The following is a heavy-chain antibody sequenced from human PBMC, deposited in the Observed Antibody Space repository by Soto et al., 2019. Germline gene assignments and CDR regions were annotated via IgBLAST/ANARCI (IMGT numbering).Heavy chain of an antibody. V-gene: IGHV4-39*02. CDR2: IYYSGST. D-gene: IGHD2-21*02. CDR3: ARDFSYCGGDCYSETYYYYGMDV. CDR1: GGSISSSSYY. Sequence: SETLSLTCTVSGGSISSSSYYWGWIRQPPGKGLEWIGSIYYSGSTYYNPSLKSRVTISVDTSKNQFSLKLSSVTAADTAVYYCARDFSYCGGDCYSETYYYYGMDVWGQGTTVTVSS. J-gene: IGHJ6*02.